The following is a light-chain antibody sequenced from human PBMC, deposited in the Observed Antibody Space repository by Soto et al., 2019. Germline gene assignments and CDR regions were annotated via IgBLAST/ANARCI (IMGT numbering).Light chain of an antibody. V-gene: IGKV2-28*01. CDR2: MGS. CDR3: MQALQTPPA. Sequence: DIVMTQSPLYLPVTPGEPASISCISSQSLLYISGYNYLDWYVQKPGQSPQLLVCMGSDRASGVPDRFSGSGSGTNFTLKISRVEAEDVGIYYCMQALQTPPAFGQGTKVEIK. CDR1: QSLLYISGYNY. J-gene: IGKJ1*01.